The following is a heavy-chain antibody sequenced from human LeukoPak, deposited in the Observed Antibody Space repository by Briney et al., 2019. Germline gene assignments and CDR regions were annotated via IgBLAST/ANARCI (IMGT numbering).Heavy chain of an antibody. CDR3: ARGSPHYYNYGMDV. CDR1: GGSISSYY. D-gene: IGHD3-10*01. Sequence: SGSVSLTCTVSGGSISSYYWSWIRQPAGKGLEWMGRIYTIGSTNYNLSLKSRVTMSVDTSKNQCSLKLSSVTAEDTAVYYCARGSPHYYNYGMDVWGQGTTVTVSS. V-gene: IGHV4-4*07. J-gene: IGHJ6*02. CDR2: IYTIGST.